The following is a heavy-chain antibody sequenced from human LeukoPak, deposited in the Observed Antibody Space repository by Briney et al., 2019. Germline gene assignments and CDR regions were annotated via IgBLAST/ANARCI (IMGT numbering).Heavy chain of an antibody. CDR2: IANDGSRK. J-gene: IGHJ4*02. CDR1: GFTFSRNG. V-gene: IGHV3-30*18. D-gene: IGHD4-17*01. CDR3: AKDEGSYGLDF. Sequence: GGSLRLSCAGSGFTFSRNGMHWVRQAPGQGLEWVAGIANDGSRKHYADSVKGRFTISRDNSKNTKYLQMDSLRAEETALYYCAKDEGSYGLDFWGQGVLVTVSP.